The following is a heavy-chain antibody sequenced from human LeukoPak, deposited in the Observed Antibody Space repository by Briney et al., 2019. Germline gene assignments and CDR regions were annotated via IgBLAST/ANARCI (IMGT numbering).Heavy chain of an antibody. CDR1: GGSISSYY. Sequence: SETLSLTCTVSGGSISSYYWSWIRQPPGKGLEWIGYIYYSGSTNYNPSLKSRVTISVDTSKNQFSLKLSSVTAADTAVYYCARVRRYGGYINFDYWGQGTLVTASS. J-gene: IGHJ4*02. CDR3: ARVRRYGGYINFDY. V-gene: IGHV4-59*01. CDR2: IYYSGST. D-gene: IGHD5-12*01.